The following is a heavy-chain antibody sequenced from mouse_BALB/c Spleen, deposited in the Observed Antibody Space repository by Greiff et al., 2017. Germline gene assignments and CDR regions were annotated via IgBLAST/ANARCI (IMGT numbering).Heavy chain of an antibody. J-gene: IGHJ2*01. Sequence: DVQLQESGAELVKPGASVKLSCTASGFNIKDTYMHWVKQRPEQGLEWIGRIDPANGNTKYDPKFQGKATITADTSSNTAYLQLSSLTSEDTAVYYCARQGPTTVLDYWGQGTTLTVSS. D-gene: IGHD1-1*01. CDR3: ARQGPTTVLDY. V-gene: IGHV14-3*02. CDR2: IDPANGNT. CDR1: GFNIKDTY.